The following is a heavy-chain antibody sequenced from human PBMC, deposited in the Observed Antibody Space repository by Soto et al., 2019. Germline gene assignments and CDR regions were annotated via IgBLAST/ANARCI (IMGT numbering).Heavy chain of an antibody. CDR1: GFTFSSYA. D-gene: IGHD2-15*01. Sequence: GGSLRLSCAASGFTFSSYAMSWVRQAPGKGLEKVSAISGSGGSTYYADSVKGRFTISRDNSKNTLYLQMNSLRAEDTAVYYCAKELGYCSGGSCYGDAFDIWGQGTMVTVSS. V-gene: IGHV3-23*01. J-gene: IGHJ3*02. CDR3: AKELGYCSGGSCYGDAFDI. CDR2: ISGSGGST.